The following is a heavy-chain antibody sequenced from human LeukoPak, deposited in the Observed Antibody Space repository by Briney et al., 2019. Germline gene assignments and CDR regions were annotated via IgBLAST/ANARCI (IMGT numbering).Heavy chain of an antibody. V-gene: IGHV4-34*01. D-gene: IGHD1-26*01. CDR3: ARGIGGELLDY. Sequence: SETLSLTCAVYGGSFSGYYWSWIRQPPGKGLEWIGEINHSGSTNYNPSLKSRVTISVDTSKNQFSLKLSSVTAADTAVYYCARGIGGELLDYWGQGTLVSVSS. CDR1: GGSFSGYY. J-gene: IGHJ4*02. CDR2: INHSGST.